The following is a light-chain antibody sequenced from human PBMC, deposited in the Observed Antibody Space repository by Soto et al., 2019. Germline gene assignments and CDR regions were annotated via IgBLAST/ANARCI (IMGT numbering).Light chain of an antibody. Sequence: DIQMTQSPSSLSASVGDSVTITCRASQSIRNYLNWYQQKPGRAPDLLIFAASILHSGVPSRFSGRGSWTDFTLTISVLQAEDFATYYCQQSDSSPYTFGQVTKLEI. V-gene: IGKV1-39*01. CDR1: QSIRNY. CDR3: QQSDSSPYT. CDR2: AAS. J-gene: IGKJ2*01.